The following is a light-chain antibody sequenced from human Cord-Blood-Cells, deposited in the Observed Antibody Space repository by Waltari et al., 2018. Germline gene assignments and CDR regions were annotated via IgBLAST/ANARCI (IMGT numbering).Light chain of an antibody. CDR1: HRDVGGYNH. Sequence: QSALPQPPSASGSPAQSVPIACTGTHRDVGGYNHASWYQRHPGNAPNLKLYEVSKRPSGVPDRVSGSNSGNTASLTVSGLQAEDEADYYCSSYAGSYVVFGGGTKLTVL. CDR2: EVS. J-gene: IGLJ2*01. CDR3: SSYAGSYVV. V-gene: IGLV2-8*01.